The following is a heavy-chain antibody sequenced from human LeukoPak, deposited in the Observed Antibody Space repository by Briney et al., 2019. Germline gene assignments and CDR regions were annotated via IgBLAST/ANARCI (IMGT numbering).Heavy chain of an antibody. D-gene: IGHD6-13*01. Sequence: SETLSLTCTVSGGSISSSSYYWGWIRQPPGKGLEWIGYIYYSGSTNYNPSLKSRVTISVDTSKNQFSLKLSSVTAADTAVYYCARVIKYAAAGTWDYYYYMDVWGKGTTVTISS. CDR3: ARVIKYAAAGTWDYYYYMDV. CDR1: GGSISSSSYY. J-gene: IGHJ6*03. V-gene: IGHV4-61*05. CDR2: IYYSGST.